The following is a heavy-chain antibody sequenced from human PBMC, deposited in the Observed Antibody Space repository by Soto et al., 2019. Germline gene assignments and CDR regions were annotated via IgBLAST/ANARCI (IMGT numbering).Heavy chain of an antibody. Sequence: QVQLMQSGAEVKKPGASVKVSCKASGDTFTEYYIHWVRQAPGQGLEWMGTVNPSGGHTTYAQHFLGRVTMTRDTSTSTLDVELTRLTSEDTAVYYCARGGHVVVVTAALDYWGQGTLVTVSS. CDR1: GDTFTEYY. CDR2: VNPSGGHT. D-gene: IGHD2-21*02. V-gene: IGHV1-46*01. J-gene: IGHJ4*02. CDR3: ARGGHVVVVTAALDY.